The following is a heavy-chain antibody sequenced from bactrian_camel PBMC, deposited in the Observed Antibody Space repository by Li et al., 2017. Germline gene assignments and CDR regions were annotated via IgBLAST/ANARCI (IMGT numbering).Heavy chain of an antibody. CDR3: TIWGRF. CDR1: GFTFSSFH. J-gene: IGHJ4*01. Sequence: VQLVESGGGLVQPGGSLRLSCAASGFTFSSFHMSWVRQAPGKEREEVASRYTGGGSTYYADSVKGRFTISRDNAEKTLYLQMSSLKTEDTGMYWCTIWGRFWSQGTQVTVS. CDR2: RYTGGGST. D-gene: IGHD3*01. V-gene: IGHV3S40*01.